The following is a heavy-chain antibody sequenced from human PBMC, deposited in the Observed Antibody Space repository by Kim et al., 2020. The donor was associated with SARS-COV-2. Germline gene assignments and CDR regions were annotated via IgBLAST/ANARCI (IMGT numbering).Heavy chain of an antibody. CDR3: ARTLWGRWQQLVQYGFDY. V-gene: IGHV4-39*01. CDR2: IYYSGST. J-gene: IGHJ4*02. D-gene: IGHD6-13*01. Sequence: SETLSLTCTVSGGSISSSSYYWGWIRQPPGKGLEWIGRIYYSGSTYDNPSLKSRVTISVDTSKNQFSLKLSSVTAADTAVYYCARTLWGRWQQLVQYGFDYWGQRTLVTVSS. CDR1: GGSISSSSYY.